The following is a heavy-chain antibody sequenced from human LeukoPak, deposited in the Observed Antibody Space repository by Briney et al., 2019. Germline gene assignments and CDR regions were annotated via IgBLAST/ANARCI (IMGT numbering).Heavy chain of an antibody. J-gene: IGHJ4*02. CDR1: GGSISSGSYY. CDR3: ALDFDY. V-gene: IGHV4-61*02. CDR2: IYTSGST. Sequence: SQTLSLTCTVSGGSISSGSYYWSWIRQPAGKGLEWIGRIYTSGSTNYNPSLKSRVTISVDTSKNQLSLKLSSVTAADAAVYYCALDFDYWGQGTLVTVSS.